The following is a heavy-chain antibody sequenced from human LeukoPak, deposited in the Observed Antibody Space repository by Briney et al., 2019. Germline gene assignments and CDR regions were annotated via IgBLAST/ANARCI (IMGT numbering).Heavy chain of an antibody. D-gene: IGHD1-1*01. CDR2: IIPILGIA. CDR1: GGTFSSYA. J-gene: IGHJ3*02. CDR3: ATDTVYNDAFDI. Sequence: ASVKVSCKASGGTFSSYAISWVRQAPGQGLEWMGRIIPILGIANYAQKFQGRVTITADKSTSTAYMELSSLRSEDTAVYYCATDTVYNDAFDIWGQGTMVTVSS. V-gene: IGHV1-69*04.